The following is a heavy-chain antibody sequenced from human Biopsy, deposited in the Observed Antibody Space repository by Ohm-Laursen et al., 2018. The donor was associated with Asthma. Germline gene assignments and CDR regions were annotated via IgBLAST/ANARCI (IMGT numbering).Heavy chain of an antibody. CDR1: GGTFNTYV. CDR3: ARKAGSCISRTCYSLDF. D-gene: IGHD2-2*01. Sequence: SVKVSCKSLGGTFNTYVIGWVRQAPGQGLEWMGGINSVFGTTTYPQKSQDRVTITADDSTSIVYMELSSLRSEDTAVYYCARKAGSCISRTCYSLDFWGQGTLVTVSS. V-gene: IGHV1-69*13. CDR2: INSVFGTT. J-gene: IGHJ4*02.